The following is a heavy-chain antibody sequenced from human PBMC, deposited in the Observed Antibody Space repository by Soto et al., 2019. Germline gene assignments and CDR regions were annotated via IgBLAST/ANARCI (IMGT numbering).Heavy chain of an antibody. Sequence: SETLSLTCAASGGSISTSNWWSWVRQPPGKGLEWIGEVHRTGSTNYNPSLESRLTISVDKSKNQFSLKLTSVTAADTAVYYCARARATIAAAAIFDYWGQGTLVTSPQ. D-gene: IGHD6-13*01. CDR2: VHRTGST. CDR3: ARARATIAAAAIFDY. V-gene: IGHV4-4*02. CDR1: GGSISTSNW. J-gene: IGHJ4*02.